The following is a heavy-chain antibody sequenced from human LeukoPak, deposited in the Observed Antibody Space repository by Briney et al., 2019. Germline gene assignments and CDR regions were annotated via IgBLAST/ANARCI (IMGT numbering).Heavy chain of an antibody. CDR2: IKQDGSEK. Sequence: PGGSLRLSCVASGFTFSSRDWMSWVRQAPGKGLEWVANIKQDGSEKYYVDSVKGRFTISRDNAKNSLYLQMNSLRAEDTAVYYCASQRWGSGSYYSYYYYYMDVWGKGTTVTISS. J-gene: IGHJ6*03. D-gene: IGHD3-10*01. CDR1: GFTFSSRDW. CDR3: ASQRWGSGSYYSYYYYYMDV. V-gene: IGHV3-7*01.